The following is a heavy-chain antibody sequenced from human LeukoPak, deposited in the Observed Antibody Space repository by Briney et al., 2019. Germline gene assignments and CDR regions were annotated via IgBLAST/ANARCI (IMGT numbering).Heavy chain of an antibody. CDR1: GGSFRGYY. D-gene: IGHD4/OR15-4a*01. V-gene: IGHV4-34*01. Sequence: SETLSLTCAVYGGSFRGYYWSWIRQPPGKGLEWIGEINHSGSTNYNPSLKSRVTISVDTSKNQFSLKLSSVAAADTAVYYCARGLWWGSRYFDYWGQGTLVTVSS. J-gene: IGHJ4*02. CDR2: INHSGST. CDR3: ARGLWWGSRYFDY.